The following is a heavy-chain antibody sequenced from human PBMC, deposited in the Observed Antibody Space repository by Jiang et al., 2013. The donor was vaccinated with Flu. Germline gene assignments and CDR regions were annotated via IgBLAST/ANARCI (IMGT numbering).Heavy chain of an antibody. J-gene: IGHJ4*02. D-gene: IGHD6-13*01. CDR1: VQRQELL. V-gene: IGHV3-53*01. CDR3: ARHPPYSSTWYPIDY. Sequence: QLVESGGGLIQAWGVPETLLCSLWVQRQELLHDLGPPGSREGPGGGLNYYSGGSTFYADSVKGRFTISRDTSKNTLYLQMNTLRAEDTALYYCARHPPYSSTWYPIDYWGQGTLVTVSS. CDR2: YSGGST.